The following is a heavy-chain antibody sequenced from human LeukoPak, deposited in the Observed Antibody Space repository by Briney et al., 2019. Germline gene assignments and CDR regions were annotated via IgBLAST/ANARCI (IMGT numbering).Heavy chain of an antibody. CDR3: ARDVYYDSSGYYPDAFDI. J-gene: IGHJ3*02. CDR2: ISESSSYI. Sequence: GGSLRLSCAASGFSFSSYSMNWVRQAPGKGLEWVSSISESSSYIYYADSVKGRFTISRDNAKSSLYLQMNSLRAEDTAVYYCARDVYYDSSGYYPDAFDIWGQGTMVTVSS. CDR1: GFSFSSYS. V-gene: IGHV3-21*04. D-gene: IGHD3-22*01.